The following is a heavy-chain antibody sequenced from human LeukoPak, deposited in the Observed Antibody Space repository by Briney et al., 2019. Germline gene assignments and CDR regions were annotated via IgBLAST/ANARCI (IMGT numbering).Heavy chain of an antibody. J-gene: IGHJ4*02. CDR3: ARDRDYYGSAPSYFDY. CDR1: GFTFSSSA. CDR2: ISESGDT. D-gene: IGHD3-10*01. Sequence: GGSLRLSCSASGFTFSSSAMSWVRQAPGKGLEWVSVISESGDTYNVDSVKGRFTVSRDNSKNTLYLQMNSLRAEDTAVYYCARDRDYYGSAPSYFDYWGQGTLVTVSS. V-gene: IGHV3-23*01.